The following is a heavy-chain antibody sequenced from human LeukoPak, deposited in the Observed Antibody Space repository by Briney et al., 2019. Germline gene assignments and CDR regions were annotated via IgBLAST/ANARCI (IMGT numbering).Heavy chain of an antibody. J-gene: IGHJ4*02. CDR2: ISSSGSTI. CDR3: ARCSSGYYGDYYFDY. V-gene: IGHV3-11*01. CDR1: GFTFSDYY. Sequence: GGSLRLSCAATGFTFSDYYMSWIRQAPGKGLERVSYISSSGSTIYYADSVKGRFTISRDNAKNSLYLQMNSLRAVDTAVYYCARCSSGYYGDYYFDYWGQGTLVTVSS. D-gene: IGHD3-22*01.